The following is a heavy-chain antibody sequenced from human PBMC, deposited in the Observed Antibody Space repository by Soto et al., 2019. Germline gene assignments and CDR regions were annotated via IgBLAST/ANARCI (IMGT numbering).Heavy chain of an antibody. CDR1: GYTFTSYD. J-gene: IGHJ6*02. CDR3: AREWSAAGHFYVMVV. Sequence: GASVKVSCKTSGYTFTSYDINWVRQAPGQGLEWVGWMNTNSDDTRSAQKFRGRLTLTRDKSMRAVYMKLSNLRPDDTAVYYCAREWSAAGHFYVMVVWGQGTTVTV. D-gene: IGHD6-13*01. CDR2: MNTNSDDT. V-gene: IGHV1-8*01.